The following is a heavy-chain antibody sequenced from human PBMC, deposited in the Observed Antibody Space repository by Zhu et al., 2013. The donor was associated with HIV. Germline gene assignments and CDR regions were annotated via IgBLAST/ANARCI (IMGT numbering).Heavy chain of an antibody. D-gene: IGHD6-13*01. CDR2: IYYSGST. Sequence: QVQLQESGPGLVKPSETLSLTCTVSGGSISSSSYYWGWIRQPPGKGLEWIGSIYYSGSTYYNPSLKSRVTISVDTSKNQFSLKLSSVTAADTAVYYCARRAPPLWAAAVSWFDPWGQGTLVTVSS. V-gene: IGHV4-39*07. J-gene: IGHJ5*02. CDR3: ARRAPPLWAAAVSWFDP. CDR1: GGSISSSSYY.